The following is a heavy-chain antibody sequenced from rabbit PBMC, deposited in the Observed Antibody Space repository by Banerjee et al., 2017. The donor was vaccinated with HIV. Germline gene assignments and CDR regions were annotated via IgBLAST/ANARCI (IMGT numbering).Heavy chain of an antibody. V-gene: IGHV1S45*01. D-gene: IGHD4-2*01. CDR3: ARDAGYAGSNL. CDR2: INSNTGNT. J-gene: IGHJ4*01. Sequence: QEQLVESGGGLVKPGASLTLTCTASGFSFSSSYYMCWVRQAPGKGLEWIACINSNTGNTVYASWAKGRFTISKTSSTTVTLQMTSLTAADTATYFCARDAGYAGSNLWGPGTLVTVS. CDR1: GFSFSSSYY.